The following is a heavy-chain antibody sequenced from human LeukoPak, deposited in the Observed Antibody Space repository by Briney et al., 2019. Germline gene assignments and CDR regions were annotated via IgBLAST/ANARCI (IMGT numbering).Heavy chain of an antibody. Sequence: GGSLRLSCAASGFTFSDSYMSWIRQAPGKGLEWIAFIGGSGSLIYYADSVKGRFTISRDNVKNSLYLRMTTLRAEDTAVYYCARDHRQQLGNWFDPWGQGTLVTVSS. CDR3: ARDHRQQLGNWFDP. CDR1: GFTFSDSY. V-gene: IGHV3-11*04. J-gene: IGHJ5*02. D-gene: IGHD6-13*01. CDR2: IGGSGSLI.